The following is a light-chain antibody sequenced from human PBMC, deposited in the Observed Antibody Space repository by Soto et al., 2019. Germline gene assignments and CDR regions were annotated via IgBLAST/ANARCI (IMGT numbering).Light chain of an antibody. CDR2: DVT. CDR1: NSDVGGYNY. Sequence: QSALTQPASVSGSPGQSVAISCTGTNSDVGGYNYVSWYQQHPGKAPKLMLYDVTNRPSGVSDRFSGSKSGNTASLTISGLQAEDEADYYCSSYRSSTTYVFGTGTKLTVL. V-gene: IGLV2-14*01. J-gene: IGLJ1*01. CDR3: SSYRSSTTYV.